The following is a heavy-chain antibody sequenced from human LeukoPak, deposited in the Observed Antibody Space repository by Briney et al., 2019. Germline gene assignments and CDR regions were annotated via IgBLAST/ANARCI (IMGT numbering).Heavy chain of an antibody. CDR2: IIPILGIA. CDR1: GGTFSSYA. CDR3: ASRPRSGYDWMDY. J-gene: IGHJ4*02. Sequence: ASVKVSCKASGGTFSSYAISWVLQAPGQGLEWMGRIIPILGIANYAQKFQGRVTITADKSTSTAYMELSSLRSEDTAVYYCASRPRSGYDWMDYWGQGTLVTVSS. D-gene: IGHD5-12*01. V-gene: IGHV1-69*04.